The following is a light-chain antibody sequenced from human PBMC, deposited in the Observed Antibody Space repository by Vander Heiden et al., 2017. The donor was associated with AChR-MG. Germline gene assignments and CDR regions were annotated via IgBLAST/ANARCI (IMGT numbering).Light chain of an antibody. J-gene: IGKJ4*01. CDR3: RHYNGYPLT. CDR1: QSISSW. CDR2: KAS. Sequence: IQMTQSPSTLSASVGDRVTITCRASQSISSWLAWYQQQTGRAPQLLLYKASSIGTGVPSRCSGGGSGTEFTIIISSRQPDEFATDYYRHYNGYPLTFGGGTKVEIK. V-gene: IGKV1-5*03.